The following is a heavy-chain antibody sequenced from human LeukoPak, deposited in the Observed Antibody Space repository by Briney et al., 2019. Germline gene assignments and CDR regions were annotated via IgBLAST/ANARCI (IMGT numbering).Heavy chain of an antibody. D-gene: IGHD6-13*01. CDR1: GITFRDYT. J-gene: IGHJ4*02. CDR2: LPPDGSYQ. CDR3: ARGLHDRSWYGAH. V-gene: IGHV3-30*04. Sequence: GRSLRLSCAASGITFRDYTMQWVRQAPGKGLEWVALLPPDGSYQYYADSLKGRFTISRDNFKNALYLQMNSLRLEDTAVYYCARGLHDRSWYGAHWGQGTLLSVSS.